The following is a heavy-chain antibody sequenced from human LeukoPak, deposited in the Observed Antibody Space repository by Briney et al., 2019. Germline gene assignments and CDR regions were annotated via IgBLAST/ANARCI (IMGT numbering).Heavy chain of an antibody. CDR3: ARDRGWYHADS. CDR1: GFTFRSYE. CDR2: ISGSGSTI. J-gene: IGHJ4*02. Sequence: GGSLRLSCAASGFTFRSYEMTWVRQAPGKGLEWVSYISGSGSTIYYTDSVKGRFTISRDNAKNSLYLQMNSLRAEDTAVYYCARDRGWYHADSWGQGTLVTVSS. V-gene: IGHV3-48*03. D-gene: IGHD6-19*01.